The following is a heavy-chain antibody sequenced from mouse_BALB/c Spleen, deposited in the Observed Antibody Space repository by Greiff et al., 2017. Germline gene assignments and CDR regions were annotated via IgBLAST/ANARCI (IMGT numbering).Heavy chain of an antibody. CDR2: IRNKANGYTT. CDR1: GFTFTDYY. CDR3: ARVRSYWYFDV. Sequence: EVHLVESGGGLVQPGGSLRLSCATSGFTFTDYYMSWVRQPPGKALEWLGFIRNKANGYTTEYSASVKGRFTISRDNSQSILYLQMNTLRAEDSATYYCARVRSYWYFDVWGAGTTVTVSS. J-gene: IGHJ1*01. V-gene: IGHV7-3*02.